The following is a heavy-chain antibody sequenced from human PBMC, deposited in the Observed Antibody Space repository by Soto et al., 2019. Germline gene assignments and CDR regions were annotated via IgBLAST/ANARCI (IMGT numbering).Heavy chain of an antibody. Sequence: PSETLYLTCALSGSSISSGGYYWSWIRQHPGKGLEWIGYIYYSGSTYYNPSLKSRVTISVDTSKNQFSLKLSSVTAADTAVYYCALRLGDPGRLYFDYWGQGTLVTVSS. CDR3: ALRLGDPGRLYFDY. J-gene: IGHJ4*02. CDR2: IYYSGST. CDR1: GSSISSGGYY. V-gene: IGHV4-31*11. D-gene: IGHD3-16*01.